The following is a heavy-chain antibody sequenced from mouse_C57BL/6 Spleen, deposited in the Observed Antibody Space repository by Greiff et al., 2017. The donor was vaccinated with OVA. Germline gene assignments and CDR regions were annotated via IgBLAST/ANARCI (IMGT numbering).Heavy chain of an antibody. CDR1: GYTFTSYW. D-gene: IGHD2-5*01. J-gene: IGHJ4*01. Sequence: QVQLQQPGAELVKPGASVKLSCKASGYTFTSYWMQWVKQRPGQGLEWIGEIDPSDSYTNYNQKFKGKATLTVDTSSSTAYMQLSSLTSEDSAVYYCARLADSNYVFYAMDYWGQGTSVTVSS. CDR3: ARLADSNYVFYAMDY. V-gene: IGHV1-50*01. CDR2: IDPSDSYT.